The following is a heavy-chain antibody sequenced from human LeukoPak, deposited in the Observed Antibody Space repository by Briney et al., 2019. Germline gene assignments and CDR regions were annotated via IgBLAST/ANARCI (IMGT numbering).Heavy chain of an antibody. V-gene: IGHV4-39*07. CDR1: GNSITSSSYY. CDR2: VSYSGVT. J-gene: IGHJ4*02. D-gene: IGHD1-14*01. CDR3: AITGSIGYVLFY. Sequence: PSETLSLTCNVSGNSITSSSYYGGWIRQPPGKGLEWIGSVSYSGVTYYNPPLKSRVTMSLDESKNEVSLQLTSVTAADTAIHYGAITGSIGYVLFYWGQGTLVTVSS.